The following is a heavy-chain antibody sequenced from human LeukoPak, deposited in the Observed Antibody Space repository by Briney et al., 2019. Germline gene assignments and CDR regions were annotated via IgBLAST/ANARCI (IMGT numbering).Heavy chain of an antibody. CDR2: ISYDGSNK. Sequence: GGSLRLSCAASGFTFSSYAMHWVRQAPGKGLEWVAVISYDGSNKYYADSVKGRFTISGDNSKNTLYLQMNSLRAEDTAVYYCARDWRRYCSSTSCNYFDYWGQGTLVTVSS. V-gene: IGHV3-30-3*01. CDR3: ARDWRRYCSSTSCNYFDY. D-gene: IGHD2-2*01. J-gene: IGHJ4*02. CDR1: GFTFSSYA.